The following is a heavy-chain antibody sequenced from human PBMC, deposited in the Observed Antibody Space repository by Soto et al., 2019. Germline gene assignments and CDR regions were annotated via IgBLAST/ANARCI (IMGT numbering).Heavy chain of an antibody. Sequence: QVQLVQSGAELKKPGSSVKVSCQASGGTFSNYAISWVRQAPGQGLEWMGKIIPIFGTTNYAQNFRGRVTITADEYTTTAYMELRSLRSDDTAVYYCARELPPAPGSFREDALDIWGQGTMITVSS. J-gene: IGHJ3*02. CDR2: IIPIFGTT. CDR3: ARELPPAPGSFREDALDI. V-gene: IGHV1-69*15. D-gene: IGHD6-13*01. CDR1: GGTFSNYA.